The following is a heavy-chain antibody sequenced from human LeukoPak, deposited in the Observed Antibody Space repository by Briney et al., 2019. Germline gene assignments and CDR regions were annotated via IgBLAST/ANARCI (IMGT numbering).Heavy chain of an antibody. CDR2: IYYSGST. CDR1: GGSISSYY. CDR3: ARVRGYDSSGYGAFDI. Sequence: SETPSLTCTVSGGSISSYYWSWIRQPPGKGLEWIGYIYYSGSTNYNPSLKSRVTISVDTSKNQFSLKLSSVTAADTAVYYCARVRGYDSSGYGAFDIWGQGTMVTVSS. D-gene: IGHD3-22*01. V-gene: IGHV4-59*01. J-gene: IGHJ3*02.